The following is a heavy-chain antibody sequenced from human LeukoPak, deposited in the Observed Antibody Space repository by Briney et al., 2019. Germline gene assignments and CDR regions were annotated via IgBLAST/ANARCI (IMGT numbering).Heavy chain of an antibody. CDR1: GGSFSGYY. J-gene: IGHJ4*02. CDR2: INHSGST. CDR3: ARVSGYDWESFYDY. Sequence: SETLSLTCAVYGGSFSGYYWSWIRQPSGKGLEWIGEINHSGSTNYNPSLKSRVTISVDTSKNQFSLKLSSVTAADTAVYYCARVSGYDWESFYDYWGQGTLVTVSS. D-gene: IGHD5-12*01. V-gene: IGHV4-34*01.